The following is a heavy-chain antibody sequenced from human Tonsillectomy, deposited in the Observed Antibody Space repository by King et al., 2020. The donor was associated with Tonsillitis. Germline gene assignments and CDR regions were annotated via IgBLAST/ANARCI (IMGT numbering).Heavy chain of an antibody. CDR1: GFTFSTYG. D-gene: IGHD3-16*01. CDR3: ARDSLQGGYFDY. V-gene: IGHV3-33*05. J-gene: IGHJ4*02. Sequence: VQLVESGGGVVQPGRSLRLSCAASGFTFSTYGMHWVRQAPGKGLEWVAVISYDGNNKYYAESVKGRFTISRDNSKNTLYLQMNSLRAEDTAVYYCARDSLQGGYFDYWGQGTLVTVSS. CDR2: ISYDGNNK.